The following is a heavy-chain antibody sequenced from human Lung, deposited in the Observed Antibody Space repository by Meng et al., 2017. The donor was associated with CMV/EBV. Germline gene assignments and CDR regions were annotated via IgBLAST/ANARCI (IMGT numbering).Heavy chain of an antibody. CDR1: GGSISISTW. V-gene: IGHV4-4*02. CDR3: ARDPYATGWAG. CDR2: IYHSGGT. D-gene: IGHD6-19*01. J-gene: IGHJ4*02. Sequence: QMRLQGSGPGRVKPSGTLSLPCAVSGGSISISTWWSWVRQPPGKGLEWIGEIYHSGGTNYNPSLRGRVTISLDKSKNQFSLTLRSVTAADTAVYYCARDPYATGWAGWGQGTLVTVSS.